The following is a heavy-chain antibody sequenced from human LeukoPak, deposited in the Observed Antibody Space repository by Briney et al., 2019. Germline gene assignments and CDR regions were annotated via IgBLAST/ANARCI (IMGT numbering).Heavy chain of an antibody. CDR3: ATGVGSTPVYYYYYYMDV. Sequence: SVKVSCKASGGTFSSYAISWVRQAPGQGLEWMGGIIPIFGTANYAQKFQGRVTITADESTSTAYMELSSLRSEDTAVYYCATGVGSTPVYYYYYYMDVWGKGTTVTISS. D-gene: IGHD3-10*01. CDR1: GGTFSSYA. J-gene: IGHJ6*03. CDR2: IIPIFGTA. V-gene: IGHV1-69*13.